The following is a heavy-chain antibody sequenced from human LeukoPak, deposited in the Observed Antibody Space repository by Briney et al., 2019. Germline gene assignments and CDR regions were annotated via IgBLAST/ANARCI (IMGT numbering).Heavy chain of an antibody. CDR1: AFTFSSYG. V-gene: IGHV3-30*02. J-gene: IGHJ4*02. CDR2: IRYDGSNK. D-gene: IGHD7-27*01. CDR3: AKDPATGDTNPGFDY. Sequence: GGSLRLSCAASAFTFSSYGMHWVRQAPGKGLEWVAFIRYDGSNKYYADSVKGRFTISRDNSKNTLHLQMNSLRAEDTAVYYCAKDPATGDTNPGFDYWGQGTLVTVSS.